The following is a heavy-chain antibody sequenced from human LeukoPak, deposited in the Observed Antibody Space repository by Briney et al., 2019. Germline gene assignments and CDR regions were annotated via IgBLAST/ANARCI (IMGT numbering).Heavy chain of an antibody. J-gene: IGHJ4*02. D-gene: IGHD4-17*01. V-gene: IGHV3-23*01. CDR2: ISGSGYST. Sequence: PGGSLRLSCAASGFTFSSYAMSWVRQAPGKGLEWVSSISGSGYSTYYADSVKGRFTISRDNPKNTLYLQMNSLRAEDTAVYYCAKGGLMTTVDYWGQGTLVTVSS. CDR1: GFTFSSYA. CDR3: AKGGLMTTVDY.